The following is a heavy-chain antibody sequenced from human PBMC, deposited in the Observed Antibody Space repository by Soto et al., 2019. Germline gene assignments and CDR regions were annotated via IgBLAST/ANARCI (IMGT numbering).Heavy chain of an antibody. D-gene: IGHD2-15*01. Sequence: QLHLQESGPGLVKPSETLSLSCRVSGASISTSDHYWAWIRQPPGKGLEWLGSVFYSGLTFYNPSLRSRLLVPADPFKTKFSMSLRSVTSADTVVYYGAALPVSLGGPYGIHVWGQGPTVTVSS. J-gene: IGHJ6*02. V-gene: IGHV4-39*01. CDR2: VFYSGLT. CDR3: AALPVSLGGPYGIHV. CDR1: GASISTSDHY.